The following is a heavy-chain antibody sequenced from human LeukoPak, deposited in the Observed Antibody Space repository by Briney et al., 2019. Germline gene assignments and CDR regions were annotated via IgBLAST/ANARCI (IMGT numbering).Heavy chain of an antibody. CDR3: MSDLDN. CDR2: ISGSGDRT. V-gene: IGHV3-23*01. J-gene: IGHJ4*02. CDR1: GFTFSSSA. Sequence: PGGSLRLSCAASGFTFSSSAMSWVRQAPGKGLEWVSTISGSGDRTYYADSVKGRFTISRDNSKNTLFLHMNSLKTEDTAMYYCMSDLDNWGQGTPVTVSS.